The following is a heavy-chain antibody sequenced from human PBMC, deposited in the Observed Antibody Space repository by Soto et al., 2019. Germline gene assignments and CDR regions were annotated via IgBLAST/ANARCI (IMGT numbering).Heavy chain of an antibody. J-gene: IGHJ6*03. CDR2: IYPGDSDT. CDR1: GYSFTSYW. V-gene: IGHV5-51*01. Sequence: GESLKISCKGSGYSFTSYWIGWVRQMPGKGLGWVGIIYPGDSDTRYSPSFQGQVTISADKSISTAYLQWSSLKASDSAMYYCARHPPLMIDGGHPIYYYYYMDVWGKGTTVTVSS. CDR3: ARHPPLMIDGGHPIYYYYYMDV. D-gene: IGHD3-10*01.